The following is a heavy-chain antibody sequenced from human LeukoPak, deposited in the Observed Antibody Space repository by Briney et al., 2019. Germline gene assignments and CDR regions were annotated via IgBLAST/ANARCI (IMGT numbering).Heavy chain of an antibody. CDR1: GGSFSGYY. CDR2: INHSGST. V-gene: IGHV4-34*01. D-gene: IGHD2-15*01. Sequence: SETLSLTCAVYGGSFSGYYSSWIRQPPGKGLEWIGEINHSGSTNYNPSLKSRVTISVDTSKNQFSLKLSSVTAADTAVYYCARGIPGYDYLVYWGQGTLVTVSS. J-gene: IGHJ4*02. CDR3: ARGIPGYDYLVY.